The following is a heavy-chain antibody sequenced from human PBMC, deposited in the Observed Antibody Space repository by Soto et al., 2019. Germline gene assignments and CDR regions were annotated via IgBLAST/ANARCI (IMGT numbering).Heavy chain of an antibody. CDR3: ARVSLYDSSGWGAVDI. Sequence: ASVKVSCKASGYTFTGYYMHWVRQAPGQGLEWMGWINPNSGGTNYAQKFQGWVTMTRDTSISTAYMELSSLRSEDTAVYYCARVSLYDSSGWGAVDIWGQGTMVT. CDR1: GYTFTGYY. CDR2: INPNSGGT. V-gene: IGHV1-2*04. D-gene: IGHD3-22*01. J-gene: IGHJ3*02.